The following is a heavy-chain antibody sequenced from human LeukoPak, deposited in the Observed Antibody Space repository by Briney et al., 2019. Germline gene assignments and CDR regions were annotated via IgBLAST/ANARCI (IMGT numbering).Heavy chain of an antibody. CDR3: ARDPGYNYGFDY. V-gene: IGHV3-21*01. D-gene: IGHD5-18*01. CDR1: GFTFTAYT. CDR2: ISGSTTDI. J-gene: IGHJ4*02. Sequence: GGSLRLSCAASGFTFTAYTINWVRQAPGKGLEWVSYISGSTTDIYYADSVKGRFTISRDNSKNSLYLQMNSLRAEDTAVYYCARDPGYNYGFDYWGQGTLVTVSS.